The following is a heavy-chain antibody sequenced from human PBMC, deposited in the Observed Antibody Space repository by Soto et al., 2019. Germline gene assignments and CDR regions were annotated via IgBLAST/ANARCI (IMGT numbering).Heavy chain of an antibody. CDR2: IYYSGST. V-gene: IGHV4-59*01. CDR1: GGSISSYY. J-gene: IGHJ4*02. CDR3: ARKASSSSWHPWDY. Sequence: PSETLSLTCTVSGGSISSYYWSWIRQPPGKGLEWIGYIYYSGSTNYNPSLKSRVTISVDTSKNQFSLKLSSVTAADTAVYYCARKASSSSWHPWDYWGQGTLVTVSS. D-gene: IGHD6-13*01.